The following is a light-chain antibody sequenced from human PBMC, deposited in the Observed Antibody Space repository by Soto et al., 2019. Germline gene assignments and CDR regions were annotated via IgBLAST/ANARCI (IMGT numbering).Light chain of an antibody. CDR2: ATS. V-gene: IGKV1-5*01. CDR1: QSISSW. CDR3: QQCYSSTWT. J-gene: IGKJ1*01. Sequence: DTQMPHSPSTLSAAVGARLTITCRASQSISSWLAWYQQKPGKAPNLLIYATSSLQSGVPSRFSGSGSGTEFTLTISSLQREDFAIYYCQQCYSSTWTFGQGTKVDVK.